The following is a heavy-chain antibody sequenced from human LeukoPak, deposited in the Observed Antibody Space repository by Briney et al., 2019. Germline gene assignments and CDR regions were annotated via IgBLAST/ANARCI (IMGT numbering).Heavy chain of an antibody. CDR2: IYPGDSDT. J-gene: IGHJ4*01. Sequence: GESLKISCKGSGYSFSSYWIGWVRQMPGKGLEWMGIIYPGDSDTRYSPSFQGQVTISADKSSSTAYLQWSSLKASDTAIDYCASSDCGSGSCWDYYFDYWGHGTLVTVSS. D-gene: IGHD2-21*01. CDR1: GYSFSSYW. V-gene: IGHV5-51*01. CDR3: ASSDCGSGSCWDYYFDY.